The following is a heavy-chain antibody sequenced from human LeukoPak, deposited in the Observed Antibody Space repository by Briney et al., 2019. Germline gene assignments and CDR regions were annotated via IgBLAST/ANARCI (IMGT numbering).Heavy chain of an antibody. D-gene: IGHD3-10*01. CDR1: GGTFSSYA. CDR3: ARVPPYGSGRHYFDY. Sequence: ASVKVSCKASGGTFSSYAISWVRQAPGQGLEWMGGIIPIFGTANYAQKFQGRATITADKSTSTAYMELSSLRSEDTAVYYCARVPPYGSGRHYFDYWGQGTLVTVSS. CDR2: IIPIFGTA. J-gene: IGHJ4*02. V-gene: IGHV1-69*06.